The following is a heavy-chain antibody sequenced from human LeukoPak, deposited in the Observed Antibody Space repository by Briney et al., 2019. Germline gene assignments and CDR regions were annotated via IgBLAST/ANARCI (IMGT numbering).Heavy chain of an antibody. CDR3: AKVGLRYYYDSSYYQEDYFDY. Sequence: PGMSLRLSCAASGFTFSSNAMSWVRQAPGKGLEWVSAISNSGVTTYYADSVKGRFTISRDNSKNTLYLQMNSLRAEDTAVYYCAKVGLRYYYDSSYYQEDYFDYWGQGTLVTVSS. D-gene: IGHD3-22*01. J-gene: IGHJ4*02. CDR1: GFTFSSNA. V-gene: IGHV3-23*01. CDR2: ISNSGVTT.